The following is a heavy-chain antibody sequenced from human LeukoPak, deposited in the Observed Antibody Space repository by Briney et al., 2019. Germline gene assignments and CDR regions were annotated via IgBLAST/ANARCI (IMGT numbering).Heavy chain of an antibody. CDR3: ARRIVGAFPFDY. V-gene: IGHV3-48*02. CDR1: GFTFSSYY. D-gene: IGHD1-26*01. CDR2: ITTSGGTI. Sequence: GGSLRLSCAASGFTFSSYYMNWVRQAPGKGLEWISYITTSGGTIYYADSVKGRFTISRDNAKNSLYLQMNSLRDEDTAVYYCARRIVGAFPFDYWGQGTLVTVSS. J-gene: IGHJ4*02.